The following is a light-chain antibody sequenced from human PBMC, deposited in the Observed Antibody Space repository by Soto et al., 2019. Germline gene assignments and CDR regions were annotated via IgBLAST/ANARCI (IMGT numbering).Light chain of an antibody. J-gene: IGKJ5*01. Sequence: EILMTQSPATLSVSPGERATLSCRASQSVDSNLAWYQQKPGQAPRLLIYGASTRATGISARFSGSGSGIEFTLTISRLEPEDFAVYYCQQYGYSPITFGQGTRLEIK. CDR2: GAS. CDR1: QSVDSN. V-gene: IGKV3-15*01. CDR3: QQYGYSPIT.